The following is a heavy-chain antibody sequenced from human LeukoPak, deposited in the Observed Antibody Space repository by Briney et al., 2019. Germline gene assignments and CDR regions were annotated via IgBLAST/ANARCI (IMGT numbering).Heavy chain of an antibody. CDR2: ISSSSSYI. CDR3: ARVSSIFGGWFDP. J-gene: IGHJ5*02. CDR1: GFTFSSYS. D-gene: IGHD3-3*01. Sequence: PGGSLRLSCAASGFTFSSYSMNWVRQAPGKGLEWVSSISSSSSYIYYADSVKGRFTISRDNSKNTLYLQMNSLRAEDTAVYYCARVSSIFGGWFDPWGQGTLVTVSS. V-gene: IGHV3-21*01.